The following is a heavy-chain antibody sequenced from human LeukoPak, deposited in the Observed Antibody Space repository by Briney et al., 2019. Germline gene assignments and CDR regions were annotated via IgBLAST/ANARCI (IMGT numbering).Heavy chain of an antibody. Sequence: PGRSLRLSCAASGFTFDDYAMHWVRQAPGKGLEWVSGISWNSGSIGYADSVKGRFTISRDNAKNSLYLQMNSPRAEDMALYYCAKGGGSYLGGIDYWGQGTLVTVSS. CDR2: ISWNSGSI. CDR1: GFTFDDYA. V-gene: IGHV3-9*03. J-gene: IGHJ4*02. D-gene: IGHD1-26*01. CDR3: AKGGGSYLGGIDY.